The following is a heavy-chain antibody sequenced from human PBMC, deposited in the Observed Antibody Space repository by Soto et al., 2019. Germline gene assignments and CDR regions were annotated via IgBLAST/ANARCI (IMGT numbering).Heavy chain of an antibody. D-gene: IGHD6-19*01. CDR3: AXDPYSSGWYGYYYGMDV. V-gene: IGHV1-69*13. CDR1: GGTFSSYA. J-gene: IGHJ6*02. CDR2: IIPIFGTA. Sequence: SVKVSCKASGGTFSSYAISWVRQAPGQGLEWMGGIIPIFGTANYAQKFQGRVTITADESTSTAYMELSSLRSEDTAVYYCAXDPYSSGWYGYYYGMDVWGQGTTVTVSS.